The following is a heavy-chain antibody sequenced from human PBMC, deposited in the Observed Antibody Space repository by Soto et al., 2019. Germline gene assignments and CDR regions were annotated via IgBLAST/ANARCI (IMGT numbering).Heavy chain of an antibody. J-gene: IGHJ6*02. Sequence: EVQLLESGGGLVQPGGSLRLSCAASGFSFSSYAMSWVRQDPVKGLEWVSSIPANGDITYYGDSVTGRFTISRDNSKNTLYLQMNNLRAEVTAVYYCARASYCSDTSCLEDVCGQGTTVSVSS. D-gene: IGHD2-15*01. CDR2: IPANGDIT. CDR1: GFSFSSYA. CDR3: ARASYCSDTSCLEDV. V-gene: IGHV3-23*01.